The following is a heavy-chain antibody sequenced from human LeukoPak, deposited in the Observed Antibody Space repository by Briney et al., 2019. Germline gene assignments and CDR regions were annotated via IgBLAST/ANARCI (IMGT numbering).Heavy chain of an antibody. D-gene: IGHD6-25*01. CDR3: AKSSAHWYFDL. Sequence: GGSLRLSCAPSGFTFGDYAMHWLREAPGKGLECVSSISWNSGNNEFADSVKGRFTISKDNSKKSLYLHMNSLRPEDTALYYCAKSSAHWYFDLWGRGTLVVVS. V-gene: IGHV3-9*01. CDR1: GFTFGDYA. J-gene: IGHJ2*01. CDR2: ISWNSGNN.